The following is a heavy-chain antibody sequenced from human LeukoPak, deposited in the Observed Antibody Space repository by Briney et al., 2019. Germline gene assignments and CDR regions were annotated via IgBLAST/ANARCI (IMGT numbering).Heavy chain of an antibody. D-gene: IGHD4-11*01. J-gene: IGHJ4*02. V-gene: IGHV3-23*01. CDR3: AKKAYSDFMWYFDY. CDR1: GFTFSSYA. Sequence: GGSLRLSCAASGFTFSSYAMNWVRQAPGKGLEWVSGISGSGGSTYYADSVKGRFTISRGNSKNTLYLQMNSLRAEDTAVYYCAKKAYSDFMWYFDYWGQGTLVTVSS. CDR2: ISGSGGST.